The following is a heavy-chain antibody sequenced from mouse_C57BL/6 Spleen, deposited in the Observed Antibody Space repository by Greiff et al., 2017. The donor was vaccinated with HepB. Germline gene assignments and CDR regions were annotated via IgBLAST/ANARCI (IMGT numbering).Heavy chain of an antibody. J-gene: IGHJ4*01. Sequence: QVQLKEPGAELARPGASVKMSCKASGYTFTSYTMHWVKQRPGQGLEWIGYINPSSGYTKYNQKFKDKATLTADKSSSTAYMQLSSLTSEDSAVYYCARPYGSSYAMDYWGQGTSVTVSS. CDR3: ARPYGSSYAMDY. CDR1: GYTFTSYT. D-gene: IGHD1-1*01. V-gene: IGHV1-4*01. CDR2: INPSSGYT.